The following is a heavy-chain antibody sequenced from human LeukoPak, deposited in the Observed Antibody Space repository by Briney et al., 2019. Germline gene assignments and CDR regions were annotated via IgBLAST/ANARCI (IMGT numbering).Heavy chain of an antibody. CDR3: ARPYYYDSRIDP. D-gene: IGHD3-22*01. V-gene: IGHV4-30-4*01. CDR2: MYYSGST. J-gene: IGHJ5*02. Sequence: SETLSLTRTVSGGSISSGDYYWSWIRQPPGKGLEWIAYMYYSGSTYYNPSLKSRVTMSVDTSKNQLSLKLSSVTAADTAVYYCARPYYYDSRIDPWGQGILVIVSS. CDR1: GGSISSGDYY.